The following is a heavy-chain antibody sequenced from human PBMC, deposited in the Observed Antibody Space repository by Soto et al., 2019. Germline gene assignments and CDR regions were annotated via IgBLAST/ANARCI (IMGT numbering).Heavy chain of an antibody. D-gene: IGHD6-19*01. V-gene: IGHV6-1*01. J-gene: IGHJ4*02. CDR3: AGGPSVTGSFFDS. Sequence: VQLQQSGPGLVKPSQTLSLTCAISGDSVSSNSAARNWIRQSPSRGLEWLGRTYYRSKWYNDYAVSVQSRITINPDTSKNQFSLQLNSVTPEDTAVYFCAGGPSVTGSFFDSWGQGTLVSVSS. CDR1: GDSVSSNSAA. CDR2: TYYRSKWYN.